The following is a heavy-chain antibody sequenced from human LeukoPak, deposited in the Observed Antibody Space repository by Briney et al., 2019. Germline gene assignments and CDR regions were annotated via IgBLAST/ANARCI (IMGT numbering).Heavy chain of an antibody. J-gene: IGHJ4*02. V-gene: IGHV3-33*05. D-gene: IGHD1-1*01. Sequence: GGSLRLSCAASGCTFSSHGFHWVRQAPGKGLEWVAVISYDGSKQYYADSVRGRFTISRDDSKSTLYLQMNSLRVEDTAVYYCARALSYGSLDYGGQGTLVTVSS. CDR1: GCTFSSHG. CDR3: ARALSYGSLDY. CDR2: ISYDGSKQ.